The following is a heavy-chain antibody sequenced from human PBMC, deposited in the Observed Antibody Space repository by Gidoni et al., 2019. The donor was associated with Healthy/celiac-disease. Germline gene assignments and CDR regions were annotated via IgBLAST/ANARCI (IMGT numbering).Heavy chain of an antibody. CDR1: GFTFSSYG. Sequence: QVQLVESGGGVVQPGRSLRLPCAASGFTFSSYGMHWVRQAPGKGLEWVAVISYDGSNKYYADSVKCRFTISRDNSKNTLYLQMNSLRAEDTAVYYCAKDPYSSGWTSMDVWGQGTTVTVSS. J-gene: IGHJ6*02. V-gene: IGHV3-30*18. D-gene: IGHD6-19*01. CDR3: AKDPYSSGWTSMDV. CDR2: ISYDGSNK.